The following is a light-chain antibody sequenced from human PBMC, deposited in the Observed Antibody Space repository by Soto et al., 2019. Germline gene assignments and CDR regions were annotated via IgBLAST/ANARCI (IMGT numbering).Light chain of an antibody. CDR3: QQYDNHPWYT. CDR1: QDISNY. CDR2: DAS. J-gene: IGKJ2*01. V-gene: IGKV1-33*01. Sequence: DIQMTQSPSSLSASVGDRVTITCQASQDISNYLNWYQQKPGKAPKLLIYDASNLETGGPSSFSGSRSGTDFTFTISSLEPEDIATYYSQQYDNHPWYTFGQGTKLEIK.